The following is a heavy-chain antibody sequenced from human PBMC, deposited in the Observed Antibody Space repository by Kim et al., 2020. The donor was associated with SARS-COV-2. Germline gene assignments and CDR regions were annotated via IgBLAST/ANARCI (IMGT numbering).Heavy chain of an antibody. CDR3: ARAGITMVRGVPIFDAFDI. Sequence: SVKVSCKASGGTFSSYAISWVRQAPGQGLEWMGGIIPIFGTANYAQKFQGRVTITADESTSTAYMELSSLRSEDTAVYYCARAGITMVRGVPIFDAFDIWGQGTMVTVSS. CDR2: IIPIFGTA. CDR1: GGTFSSYA. D-gene: IGHD3-10*01. V-gene: IGHV1-69*13. J-gene: IGHJ3*02.